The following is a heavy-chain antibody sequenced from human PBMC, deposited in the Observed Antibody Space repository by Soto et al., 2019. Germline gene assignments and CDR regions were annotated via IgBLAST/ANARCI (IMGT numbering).Heavy chain of an antibody. CDR1: GYTFTSYD. Sequence: ASVKVSCQASGYTFTSYDINWVRPATGQGLEWMGWMNPNSGNTGYAQKFQGRVTMTRNTSISTAYMELSSLRSEDTAADYCARVSDSGVVPAASGRDYWGQGTLVTVSS. CDR2: MNPNSGNT. V-gene: IGHV1-8*02. CDR3: ARVSDSGVVPAASGRDY. D-gene: IGHD2-2*01. J-gene: IGHJ4*02.